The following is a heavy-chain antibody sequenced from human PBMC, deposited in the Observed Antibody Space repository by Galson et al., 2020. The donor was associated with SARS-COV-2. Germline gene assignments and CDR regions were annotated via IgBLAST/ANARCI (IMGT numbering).Heavy chain of an antibody. CDR2: ISYDGRTK. D-gene: IGHD6-13*01. V-gene: IGHV3-30*01. Sequence: GGSLRLSCAASGFTFSSHAMHWVRQAPGKGLEWVAIISYDGRTKYNGDSVKGRFTISRDNSKNTLYLQMNSLRAEDTAVYYCARETHEYSSSWYDYWGQGTLVTGSS. CDR3: ARETHEYSSSWYDY. J-gene: IGHJ4*02. CDR1: GFTFSSHA.